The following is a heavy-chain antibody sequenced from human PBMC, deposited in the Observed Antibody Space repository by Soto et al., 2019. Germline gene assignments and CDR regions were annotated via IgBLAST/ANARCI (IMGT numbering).Heavy chain of an antibody. D-gene: IGHD3-22*01. CDR1: GFTFSNYN. V-gene: IGHV3-48*01. J-gene: IGHJ5*02. CDR2: FSSRSSVV. CDR3: AREGDSSGWYNGFDP. Sequence: EVQLVESGGGLVQPGGSLRLSCAASGFTFSNYNMNWVRQAPGKGLEWVSYFSSRSSVVYYADSVKGRFTISRENDKTSLYLQMNSLRAEDTAVYYCAREGDSSGWYNGFDPWGQGTLVTVPS.